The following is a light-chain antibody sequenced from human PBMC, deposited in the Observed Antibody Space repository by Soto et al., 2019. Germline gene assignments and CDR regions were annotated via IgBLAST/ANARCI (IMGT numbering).Light chain of an antibody. J-gene: IGKJ4*01. Sequence: EIAMTQSPDTLSVSPGDRATLSSRARQGVRSDLAWYQQKAGQAPRLLMFRTSSRATGFPARFSGSGSGTEFNLTISSLQSEDFGVYYCQQYNNWPRATFGGGTQVDIK. CDR2: RTS. V-gene: IGKV3-15*01. CDR1: QGVRSD. CDR3: QQYNNWPRAT.